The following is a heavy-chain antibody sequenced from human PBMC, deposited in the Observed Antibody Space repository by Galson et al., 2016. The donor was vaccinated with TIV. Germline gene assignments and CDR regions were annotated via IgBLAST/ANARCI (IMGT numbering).Heavy chain of an antibody. J-gene: IGHJ6*02. CDR3: AKDRNTAMDTYHYHYGMDV. Sequence: SVKVSCKASGDTFSSYPFNWVRQAPGQGLEWVGGFIPLFGTANYAQKFQGRVTISADESTSTLYMEVRSLRSEDTAVYYCAKDRNTAMDTYHYHYGMDVWGQGTTVIVS. CDR2: FIPLFGTA. V-gene: IGHV1-69*13. D-gene: IGHD5-18*01. CDR1: GDTFSSYP.